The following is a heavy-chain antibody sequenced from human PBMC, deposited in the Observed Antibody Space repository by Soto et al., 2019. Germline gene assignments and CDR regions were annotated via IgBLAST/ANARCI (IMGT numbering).Heavy chain of an antibody. CDR2: IYYSGST. CDR3: ARGPDGGFDY. V-gene: IGHV4-39*01. CDR1: GGSISSSSYY. D-gene: IGHD4-17*01. J-gene: IGHJ4*02. Sequence: SETLSLTCTVSGGSISSSSYYWGWIRQPPGKGLEWIGSIYYSGSTYYNPSLKSRVTISVDTSKNQFSLKLSSVSAADTAVYYCARGPDGGFDYWGQGTLVTVSS.